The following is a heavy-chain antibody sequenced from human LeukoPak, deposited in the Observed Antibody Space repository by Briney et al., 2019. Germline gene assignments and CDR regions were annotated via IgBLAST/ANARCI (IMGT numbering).Heavy chain of an antibody. D-gene: IGHD3-10*01. V-gene: IGHV4-39*01. Sequence: SETLSLTCTASGGSINTGSSFWGWIRQPPGTGLEWFGSMFYTGTTTTYYNPSLKSRVTISVDPSKNQFSLNLNFVTAADTAVYYCARLSKAAGSNWGQGALVTVSS. CDR2: MFYTGTTTT. J-gene: IGHJ4*02. CDR3: ARLSKAAGSN. CDR1: GGSINTGSSF.